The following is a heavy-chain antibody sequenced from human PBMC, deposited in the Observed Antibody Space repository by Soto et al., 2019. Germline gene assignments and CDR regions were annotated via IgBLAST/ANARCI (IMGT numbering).Heavy chain of an antibody. CDR2: VNWNGGST. D-gene: IGHD1-26*01. V-gene: IGHV3-20*04. CDR1: GFTVSSNY. CDR3: VRGASLNFDY. Sequence: PGGSLRLSCAASGFTVSSNYMSWVRQAPGKGLEWVSVVNWNGGSTGYADSVKGRFTISRDNAKNTLYLQMNSLRAEDTAFYYCVRGASLNFDYWGQGTLVTVSS. J-gene: IGHJ4*02.